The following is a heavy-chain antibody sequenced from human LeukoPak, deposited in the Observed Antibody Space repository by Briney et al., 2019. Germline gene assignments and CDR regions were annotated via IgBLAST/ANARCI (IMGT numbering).Heavy chain of an antibody. CDR2: IYHSGST. Sequence: PSETLSLTCAVYGGSFSGYYWSWIRQPPGKGLEWIGEIYHSGSTNYNLSLKSRVTISVDKSKNQFSLKLSSVTAADTAVYYCARVVQDVYYYYMDVWGKGTTVTVSS. V-gene: IGHV4-34*01. D-gene: IGHD6-6*01. J-gene: IGHJ6*03. CDR1: GGSFSGYY. CDR3: ARVVQDVYYYYMDV.